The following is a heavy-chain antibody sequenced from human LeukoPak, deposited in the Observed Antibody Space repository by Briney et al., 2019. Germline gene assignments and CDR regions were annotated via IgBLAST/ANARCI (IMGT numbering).Heavy chain of an antibody. CDR1: GFTFSSYW. J-gene: IGHJ4*02. D-gene: IGHD3-22*01. Sequence: PGGSLRLSCAASGFTFSSYWMHWVRQAPGKGLVWVSRISSDGSTTTCADSVKGRFTISRDNAKNTLYLQMNSLRAEDTAVYFCARSERYYYDSSSYYAFDYWGQGTLVTVSS. V-gene: IGHV3-74*01. CDR2: ISSDGSTT. CDR3: ARSERYYYDSSSYYAFDY.